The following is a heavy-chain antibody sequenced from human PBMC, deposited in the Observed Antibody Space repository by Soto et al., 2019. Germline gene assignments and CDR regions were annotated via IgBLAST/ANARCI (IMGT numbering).Heavy chain of an antibody. CDR2: IRSKAYGGTT. CDR3: TTPLYGSGRDYYGMDV. CDR1: GFTFGDYA. V-gene: IGHV3-49*04. Sequence: SLRLSCTASGFTFGDYAMSWVRQAPGKGLEWVGIIRSKAYGGTTEYAASVKGRFTISRDDSKSIAYLQMNSLKTEDTAVYYCTTPLYGSGRDYYGMDVWGKGTTVTVSS. J-gene: IGHJ6*04. D-gene: IGHD3-10*01.